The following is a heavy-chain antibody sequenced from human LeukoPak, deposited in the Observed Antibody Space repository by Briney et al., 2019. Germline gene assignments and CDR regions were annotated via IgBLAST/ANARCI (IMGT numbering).Heavy chain of an antibody. CDR2: ISGSGGST. D-gene: IGHD3-22*01. J-gene: IGHJ4*02. V-gene: IGHV3-23*01. CDR1: GFTFSTYG. CDR3: ARGRTDSSGYYPYFDY. Sequence: GGTLRLSCAASGFTFSTYGMNWVRQAPGKGLEWVSGISGSGGSTYYADSVKGRFTISRDNSKNTLYLQMNSLRAEDTAVYYCARGRTDSSGYYPYFDYWGQGTLVTVSS.